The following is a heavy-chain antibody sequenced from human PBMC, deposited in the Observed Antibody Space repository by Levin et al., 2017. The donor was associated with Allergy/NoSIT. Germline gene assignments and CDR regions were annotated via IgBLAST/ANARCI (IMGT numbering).Heavy chain of an antibody. V-gene: IGHV3-23*01. Sequence: GGSLRLSCAASGFTFSSYAMSWVRQAPGKGLEWVSAISGNGRTTNYADSVKGRFTISRDNSKNTLFLQMNSLRNDDTAVYFCVREADCTSTSCYYFDSWGQGILVAVSS. CDR1: GFTFSSYA. D-gene: IGHD2-2*01. CDR3: VREADCTSTSCYYFDS. CDR2: ISGNGRTT. J-gene: IGHJ4*02.